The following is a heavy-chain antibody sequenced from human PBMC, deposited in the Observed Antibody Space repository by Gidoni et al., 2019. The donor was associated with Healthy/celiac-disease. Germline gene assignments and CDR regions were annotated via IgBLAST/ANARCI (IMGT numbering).Heavy chain of an antibody. J-gene: IGHJ4*02. CDR3: ASRVAAAGLDY. V-gene: IGHV1-46*01. CDR2: LNPSGGST. Sequence: QVQLVQSGAEVKKPGASVKFSCKASGHTFTSYYMHRVRQAPGQGLEWMGILNPSGGSTSYAQKFQGRVTMTRDTSTSTVYMGLSSLRSEDTAVYYCASRVAAAGLDYWGQGTLVTVSS. CDR1: GHTFTSYY. D-gene: IGHD6-13*01.